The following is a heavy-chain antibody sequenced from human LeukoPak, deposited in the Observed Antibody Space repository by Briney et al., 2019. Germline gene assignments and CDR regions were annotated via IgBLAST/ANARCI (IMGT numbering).Heavy chain of an antibody. Sequence: ASVKVSCKASGYTFTSYYMHWVRQAPGQGLEWMGIINPSGGSTSYAQKFQGRVTMTRDTSTSTVYMELSSLRSEDTAVYYCARDEDIVVVPAAISYYYGMDVWGQGTTVTVSS. D-gene: IGHD2-2*02. CDR3: ARDEDIVVVPAAISYYYGMDV. V-gene: IGHV1-46*01. CDR2: INPSGGST. CDR1: GYTFTSYY. J-gene: IGHJ6*02.